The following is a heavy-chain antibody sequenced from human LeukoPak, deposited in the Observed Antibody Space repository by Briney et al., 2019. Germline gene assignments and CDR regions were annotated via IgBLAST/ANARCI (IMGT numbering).Heavy chain of an antibody. J-gene: IGHJ4*02. V-gene: IGHV3-15*01. D-gene: IGHD6-13*01. CDR1: GFTFSNAW. CDR2: IKSKTDGGTT. Sequence: GGSLRLSCAASGFTFSNAWMGWVRQAPGKGLEWVGRIKSKTDGGTTDYAAPVKGRFTISRDDSKNTLYLQMNSLKTEDTAVYYCTTAPYSSSWYYFDYWGQGTLVTVSS. CDR3: TTAPYSSSWYYFDY.